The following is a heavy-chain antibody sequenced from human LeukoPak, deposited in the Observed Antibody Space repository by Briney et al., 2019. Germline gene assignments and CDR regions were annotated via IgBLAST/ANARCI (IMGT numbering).Heavy chain of an antibody. D-gene: IGHD6-13*01. V-gene: IGHV4-39*01. CDR1: GGSISSSSYY. CDR2: IYYSGNT. Sequence: SETLSLTCTISGGSISSSSYYWGWIRQPPGKGLEWIGSIYYSGNTYYNPSLKSRVTISVDTSKNQFSLKLSSVTAADTAVYYCARLGGSSWYFDYWGQGTLVTVSS. J-gene: IGHJ4*02. CDR3: ARLGGSSWYFDY.